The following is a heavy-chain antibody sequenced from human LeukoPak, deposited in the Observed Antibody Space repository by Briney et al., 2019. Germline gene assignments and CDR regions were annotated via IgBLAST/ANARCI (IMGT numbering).Heavy chain of an antibody. V-gene: IGHV3-21*01. Sequence: PGGSLRLSCAASGFTFSSYSMNWVRQAPGKGLEWVSSISSSSSYIYYADSVKGRFTISRDNAKNSLYLQMNSLRAEDTAVYYCARSYYYGSAPTYYFDYWGQGTLVTVSS. J-gene: IGHJ4*02. D-gene: IGHD3-10*01. CDR2: ISSSSSYI. CDR1: GFTFSSYS. CDR3: ARSYYYGSAPTYYFDY.